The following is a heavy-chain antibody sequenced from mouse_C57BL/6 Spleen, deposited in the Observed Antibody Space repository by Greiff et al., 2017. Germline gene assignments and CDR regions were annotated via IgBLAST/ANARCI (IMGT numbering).Heavy chain of an antibody. J-gene: IGHJ3*01. CDR3: ARSYYDYDGGFAY. CDR2: INPNNGGT. D-gene: IGHD2-4*01. CDR1: GYTFTDYY. V-gene: IGHV1-26*01. Sequence: VQLQQSGPELVKPGASVKISCKASGYTFTDYYMNWVKQSHGKSLEWIGDINPNNGGTSYNQKFKGKATLTVDKSSSTAYMELRSLTSEDSAVYYCARSYYDYDGGFAYWGQGTLVTVSA.